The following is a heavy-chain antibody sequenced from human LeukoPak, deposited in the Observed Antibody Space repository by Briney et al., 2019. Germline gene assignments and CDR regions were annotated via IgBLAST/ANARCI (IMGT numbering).Heavy chain of an antibody. CDR1: GFTFSSYW. D-gene: IGHD2-15*01. Sequence: PGGSLRLSCAASGFTFSSYWMSWVRQAPGKGLEWVANINQDESDKSYVDSVKGRFTISRDNAKNSLYLQMNTLRAEDTAVYYCARDRTRILLWSQGTLVTVSS. CDR2: INQDESDK. J-gene: IGHJ1*01. V-gene: IGHV3-7*01. CDR3: ARDRTRILL.